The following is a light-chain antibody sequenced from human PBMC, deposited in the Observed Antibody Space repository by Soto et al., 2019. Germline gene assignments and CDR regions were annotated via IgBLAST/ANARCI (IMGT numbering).Light chain of an antibody. V-gene: IGKV1-5*01. CDR2: DVS. CDR3: QHYNSYSEA. J-gene: IGKJ1*01. CDR1: QAVNSW. Sequence: DNQLTQSPSSISASVGDRVTITFLASQAVNSWLAWFQQKPGMAPKLVIYDVSSLQSGVPSRFSGSGSGTEFTLTISSLQPDDFATYYCQHYNSYSEAFGQGTKVDIK.